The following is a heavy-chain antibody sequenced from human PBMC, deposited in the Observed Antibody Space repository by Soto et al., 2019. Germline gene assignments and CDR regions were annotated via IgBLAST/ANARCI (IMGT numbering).Heavy chain of an antibody. D-gene: IGHD5-18*01. CDR3: AGGLGGYTYYYGMEA. J-gene: IGHJ6*02. Sequence: ASVKVSCTASGYTSTIYDINWLLQATGQGLEWMGWMNPSSGNTGYAQKFQGRVTMTRNTSISTAYMELSSLRSEDTAVYYCAGGLGGYTYYYGMEAWGQGTTVTV. CDR2: MNPSSGNT. V-gene: IGHV1-8*01. CDR1: GYTSTIYD.